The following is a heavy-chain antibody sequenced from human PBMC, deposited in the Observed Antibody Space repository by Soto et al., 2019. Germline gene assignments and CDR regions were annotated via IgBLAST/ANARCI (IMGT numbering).Heavy chain of an antibody. CDR1: GGIFSTYA. D-gene: IGHD3-10*01. CDR3: ARDRDDYGSGNYYNRIDF. J-gene: IGHJ4*02. Sequence: QVQLVQSGAEVKKPGSSVKVSCKASGGIFSTYAISWLRQAPGQVLEWMGGIIPLFGTPNYAQRFQGRVTITADESTSTAYMELSRLRSEDTVVYYCARDRDDYGSGNYYNRIDFWGQGTLVTVSS. CDR2: IIPLFGTP. V-gene: IGHV1-69*01.